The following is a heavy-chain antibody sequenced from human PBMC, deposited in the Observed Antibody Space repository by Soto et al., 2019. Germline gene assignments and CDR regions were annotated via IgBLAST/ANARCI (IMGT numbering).Heavy chain of an antibody. V-gene: IGHV3-30*03. CDR1: GFTFSNYG. J-gene: IGHJ4*02. Sequence: QVQLVESGGGVVQPGRSLRLSCAASGFTFSNYGMHWVRQAPGKGLEWVALISYDGSDTYYEDTVKGRFTISRDNSESTLYLQMNRLRAEDTALYYCATVPYSGTYHDYPFDLWGQGTLVTVSS. D-gene: IGHD1-26*01. CDR2: ISYDGSDT. CDR3: ATVPYSGTYHDYPFDL.